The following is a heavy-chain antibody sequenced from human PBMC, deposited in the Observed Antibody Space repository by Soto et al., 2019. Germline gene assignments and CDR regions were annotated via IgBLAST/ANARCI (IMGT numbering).Heavy chain of an antibody. V-gene: IGHV4-34*01. CDR1: GDSLRGQS. CDR2: IDQSGGT. CDR3: AREGIGVIRKWFDP. D-gene: IGHD6-19*01. J-gene: IGHJ5*02. Sequence: LSLTCAVVGDSLRGQSWNWIRQSPGKGLEWIGEIDQSGGTNYNPSLKSRATISEDTSKNQFSLTLSSVTAADTAVYYCAREGIGVIRKWFDPWGQGTLVTVSS.